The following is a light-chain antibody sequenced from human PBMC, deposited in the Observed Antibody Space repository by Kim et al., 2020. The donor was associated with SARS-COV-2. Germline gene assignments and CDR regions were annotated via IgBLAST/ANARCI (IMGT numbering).Light chain of an antibody. CDR3: HQYDNLSQVT. Sequence: LGDRVAIACQASQDISNCLNWYQQKPGKAPKLLISDASNLEAGVPSRLSGSGSGTDFTFTISSLQPEDIATYYCHQYDNLSQVTFGPGTKVDIK. J-gene: IGKJ3*01. CDR2: DAS. CDR1: QDISNC. V-gene: IGKV1-33*01.